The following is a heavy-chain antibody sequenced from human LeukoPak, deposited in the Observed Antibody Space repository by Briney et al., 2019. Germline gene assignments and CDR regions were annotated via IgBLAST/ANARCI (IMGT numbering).Heavy chain of an antibody. Sequence: SVKVSCKASGCTFSSYAISWVRQAPGQGLEWMGGIIPIFGTANYAQKFQGRVTITADESTSTAYMELSSLRSEDTAVYYCARDGTIAAAGAHFDYWGQGTLVTVSS. J-gene: IGHJ4*02. CDR2: IIPIFGTA. CDR1: GCTFSSYA. CDR3: ARDGTIAAAGAHFDY. V-gene: IGHV1-69*13. D-gene: IGHD6-13*01.